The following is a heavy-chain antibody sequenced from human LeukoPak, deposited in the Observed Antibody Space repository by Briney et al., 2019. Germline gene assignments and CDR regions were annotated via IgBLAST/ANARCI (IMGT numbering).Heavy chain of an antibody. V-gene: IGHV4-59*01. D-gene: IGHD1-26*01. CDR3: ARLALQEVGATQTYYLDY. CDR2: IHYSGST. CDR1: GGSISSYY. Sequence: SETLSLTCTVSGGSISSYYWSWIRQPPGKGLEWIGYIHYSGSTHYNPSLKSRVTISGDTSKNQFSLKLSSVTAADTAVYYCARLALQEVGATQTYYLDYWGQGTLVTVSS. J-gene: IGHJ4*02.